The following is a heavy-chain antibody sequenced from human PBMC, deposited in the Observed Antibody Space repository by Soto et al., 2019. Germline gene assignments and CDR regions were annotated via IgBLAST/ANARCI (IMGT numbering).Heavy chain of an antibody. D-gene: IGHD2-21*02. V-gene: IGHV1-8*01. CDR1: GYTFTSYD. J-gene: IGHJ6*02. CDR2: MNPNSGNT. CDR3: ARVNGYCGGDCYSTYYYYGMDV. Sequence: ASVKVSCKASGYTFTSYDINWVRQATGQGLEWMGWMNPNSGNTGYAQKFQGRVTMTRNTSISTAYMELSSLRSEDTAVCYCARVNGYCGGDCYSTYYYYGMDVWGQGTTVTVSS.